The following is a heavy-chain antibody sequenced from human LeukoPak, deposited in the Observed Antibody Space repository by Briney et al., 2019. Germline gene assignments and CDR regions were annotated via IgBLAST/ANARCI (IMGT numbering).Heavy chain of an antibody. V-gene: IGHV3-48*03. CDR1: GFTFSSYE. D-gene: IGHD2-2*01. Sequence: PGGSLRLSCAASGFTFSSYEMNWVRQAPGKGLDGVAYISSIGSTIYYADSVRGRFPISRDNATNSVYLHLDSLRAEDTAVYFCARDWARTGYCSSANCPDAFDLWGQGTMVTVSS. CDR3: ARDWARTGYCSSANCPDAFDL. CDR2: ISSIGSTI. J-gene: IGHJ3*01.